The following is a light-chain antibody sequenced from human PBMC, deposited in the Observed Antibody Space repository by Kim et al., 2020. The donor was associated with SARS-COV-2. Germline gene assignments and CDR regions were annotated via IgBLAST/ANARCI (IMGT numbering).Light chain of an antibody. CDR3: QQYATSPLT. Sequence: PGERATLSCRASQSVSSNYLAWYRQKPGQTPRLLIYGASYRITGIPDRFIGSGSGTDFTLTIIRLEPEDFAVYFCQQYATSPLTFGGGTKV. CDR2: GAS. J-gene: IGKJ4*01. V-gene: IGKV3-20*01. CDR1: QSVSSNY.